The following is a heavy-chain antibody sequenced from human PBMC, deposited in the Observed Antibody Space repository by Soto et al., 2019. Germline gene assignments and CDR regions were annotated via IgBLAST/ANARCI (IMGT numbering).Heavy chain of an antibody. Sequence: GGSLRLSCAASGFTFSSYAMSWVRQAPGKGLEWVSAISGSGGSTYYADSVKGRFTVSRDNSKNMLFLQMDSLRAEDTAIYYCAKNYYMDVWGKGTTVTVSS. CDR1: GFTFSSYA. CDR3: AKNYYMDV. CDR2: ISGSGGST. V-gene: IGHV3-23*01. J-gene: IGHJ6*03.